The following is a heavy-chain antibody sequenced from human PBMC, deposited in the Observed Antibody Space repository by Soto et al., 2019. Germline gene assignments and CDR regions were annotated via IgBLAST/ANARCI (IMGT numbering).Heavy chain of an antibody. CDR3: ARDLTRRGWSDNKYYYYGMDV. V-gene: IGHV1-2*04. CDR2: INPNSGGT. CDR1: GYTFTGYY. D-gene: IGHD6-19*01. J-gene: IGHJ6*02. Sequence: ASVKVSCKASGYTFTGYYMHWVRQAPGQGLEWMGWINPNSGGTNYAQKFQGWVTMTRDTSISTAYMELSRLRSDDTAVYYCARDLTRRGWSDNKYYYYGMDVWGQGTTVTVSS.